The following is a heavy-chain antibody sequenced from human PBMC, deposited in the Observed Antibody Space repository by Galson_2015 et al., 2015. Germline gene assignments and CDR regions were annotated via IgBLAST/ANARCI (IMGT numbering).Heavy chain of an antibody. Sequence: QSGAEVKKPGESLTISCKGSGYSFTSYWIGWVRQMPGKGLERMGSIYPGDSDTRYSPSFQGQVTISADKSISTAYLQWSSLKASDTAMYYCARVGYCSGGSCTRPGGLDYWGQGTLVTVSS. J-gene: IGHJ4*02. D-gene: IGHD2-15*01. CDR1: GYSFTSYW. CDR3: ARVGYCSGGSCTRPGGLDY. V-gene: IGHV5-51*01. CDR2: IYPGDSDT.